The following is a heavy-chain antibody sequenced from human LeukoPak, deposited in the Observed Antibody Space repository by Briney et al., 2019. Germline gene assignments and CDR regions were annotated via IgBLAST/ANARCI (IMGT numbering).Heavy chain of an antibody. V-gene: IGHV1-18*01. CDR2: ISAYNGNT. Sequence: ASVKVSCKASGGTFSSYAISWVRQAPGQGLEWMGWISAYNGNTNYAQKLQGRVSLTTDTSTSTAYMELRSLRSEDTAVYYCARGRYGGSDPWGQGTLVTVSS. J-gene: IGHJ5*02. CDR3: ARGRYGGSDP. D-gene: IGHD4-23*01. CDR1: GGTFSSYA.